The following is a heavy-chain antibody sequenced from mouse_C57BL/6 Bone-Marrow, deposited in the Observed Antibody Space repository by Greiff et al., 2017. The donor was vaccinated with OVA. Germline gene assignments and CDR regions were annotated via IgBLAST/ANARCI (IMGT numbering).Heavy chain of an antibody. V-gene: IGHV1-5*01. J-gene: IGHJ2*01. CDR3: TRTGYYDWGDLAS. D-gene: IGHD2-4*01. CDR1: GYTFTSYW. Sequence: VQLQQSGTVLARPGASVKMSCKTSGYTFTSYWMHWVKQRPGQGLEWIGAIYPGNSDTSYNQKFKGKAKLTAATSASTAYMELRSLTNADSAVYSCTRTGYYDWGDLASWAQGPPPTFSS. CDR2: IYPGNSDT.